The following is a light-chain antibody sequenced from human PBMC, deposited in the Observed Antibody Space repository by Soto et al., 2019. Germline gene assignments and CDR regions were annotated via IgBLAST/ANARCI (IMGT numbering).Light chain of an antibody. J-gene: IGKJ1*01. CDR2: GTS. V-gene: IGKV3-20*01. CDR3: QQYGSSSWT. CDR1: QSVSSSY. Sequence: EIVLTQSPGTLSLSPGERATLSCRASQSVSSSYLAWYQQKPGQAPRLLIYGTSSRATAIPDRFSGSGSGTDFTITISRLEPEDLAVYYCQQYGSSSWTFGQGTKVEIK.